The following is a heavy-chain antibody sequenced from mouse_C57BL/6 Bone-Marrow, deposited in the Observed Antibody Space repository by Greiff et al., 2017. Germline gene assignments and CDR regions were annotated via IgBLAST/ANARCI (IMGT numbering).Heavy chain of an antibody. Sequence: DVKLVESGGGLVKPGGSLKLSCAASGFTFSSYAMSWVRQTPEKRLEWVATISDGGSYTYYPDNVKGRFTISRDNAKNNLYLQLSHLKSEDTAMYYCARDHDYDATWFAYWGQGTLVTVSA. D-gene: IGHD2-4*01. J-gene: IGHJ3*01. CDR1: GFTFSSYA. CDR3: ARDHDYDATWFAY. CDR2: ISDGGSYT. V-gene: IGHV5-4*01.